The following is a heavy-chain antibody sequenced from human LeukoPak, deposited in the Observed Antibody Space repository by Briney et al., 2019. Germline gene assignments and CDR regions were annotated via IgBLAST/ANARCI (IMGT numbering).Heavy chain of an antibody. V-gene: IGHV3-30*04. Sequence: GGSLRLSCAASGFTFSSYAMHWVRQAPGKRLEWVAVISYDGSNKYYADSVKGRFTISRDNSKNTLYLQMNSLRAEDTAVYYCARVKVQWLVQYYFDYWGQGTLVTVSS. CDR2: ISYDGSNK. CDR3: ARVKVQWLVQYYFDY. J-gene: IGHJ4*02. CDR1: GFTFSSYA. D-gene: IGHD6-19*01.